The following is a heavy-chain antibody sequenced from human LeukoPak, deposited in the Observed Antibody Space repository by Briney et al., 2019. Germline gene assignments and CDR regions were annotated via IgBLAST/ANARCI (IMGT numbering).Heavy chain of an antibody. Sequence: PGRSLRLSCAASGFTFSSYGMHWVRQAPGKGLEWVAFIRYGGSEKYYADSVKGRFTISRDNSKNTLYLQMNTLRGEDTALYYCARVGGSNSSWYPWDYWGQGTLVTVSS. CDR3: ARVGGSNSSWYPWDY. D-gene: IGHD6-13*01. J-gene: IGHJ4*02. V-gene: IGHV3-30*02. CDR2: IRYGGSEK. CDR1: GFTFSSYG.